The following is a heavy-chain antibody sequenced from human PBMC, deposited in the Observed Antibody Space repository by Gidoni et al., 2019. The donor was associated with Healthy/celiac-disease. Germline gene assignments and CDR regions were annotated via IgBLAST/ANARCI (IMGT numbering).Heavy chain of an antibody. CDR3: ARDIVATDY. Sequence: QVQLQESGPGLVNTSETLSLTCTVSCGSISSYYWSWIRPPPGKGLEWIGYIYYSGSTTYNPSLKIRVTISVDTSKNQCSLKLSSVTAADTAVYYCARDIVATDYWGQRTLVTVSS. D-gene: IGHD5-12*01. J-gene: IGHJ4*02. CDR1: CGSISSYY. V-gene: IGHV4-59*01. CDR2: IYYSGST.